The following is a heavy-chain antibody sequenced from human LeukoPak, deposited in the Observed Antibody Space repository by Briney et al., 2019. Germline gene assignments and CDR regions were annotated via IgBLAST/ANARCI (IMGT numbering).Heavy chain of an antibody. D-gene: IGHD3-3*01. V-gene: IGHV3-9*01. CDR1: GFTFDDYA. Sequence: PGGSLRLSCAASGFTFDDYAMHWVRQAPGKGLEWVSGISWNSGSMGYADSVKGRFTISRDNAKNSLYLQMNSLRAEDTALYYCAKDYHYDRTYFGYWGQGTLVTVSS. CDR3: AKDYHYDRTYFGY. J-gene: IGHJ4*02. CDR2: ISWNSGSM.